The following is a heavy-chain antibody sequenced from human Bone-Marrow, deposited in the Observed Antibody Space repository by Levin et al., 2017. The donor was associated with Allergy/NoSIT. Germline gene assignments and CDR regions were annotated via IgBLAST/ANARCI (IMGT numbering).Heavy chain of an antibody. CDR2: ISYDGSNK. V-gene: IGHV3-30-3*01. CDR1: GFTFSNYA. J-gene: IGHJ4*02. Sequence: GESLKISCAASGFTFSNYAMHWVRQAPGKGLEWVAVISYDGSNKYYADSVKGRFTISRDNSKNTLYLQMNSLRAEDTAVYYCARDLSQVSAFCRGGSCYSPSDDWGQGTLVTVSS. D-gene: IGHD2-15*01. CDR3: ARDLSQVSAFCRGGSCYSPSDD.